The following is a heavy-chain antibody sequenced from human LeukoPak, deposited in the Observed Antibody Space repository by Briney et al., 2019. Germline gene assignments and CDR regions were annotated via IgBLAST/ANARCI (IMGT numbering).Heavy chain of an antibody. CDR1: GYTFTGYY. Sequence: ASVKVSCKASGYTFTGYYMHWVRQAPGQGLEWMGWTNPNSGGTNYAQKFQGRVTMTRDTSISTAYMELSRLRSDDTAVYYCARDLNSSGWYGYFDYWGQGTLVTVSS. V-gene: IGHV1-2*02. CDR2: TNPNSGGT. CDR3: ARDLNSSGWYGYFDY. J-gene: IGHJ4*02. D-gene: IGHD6-19*01.